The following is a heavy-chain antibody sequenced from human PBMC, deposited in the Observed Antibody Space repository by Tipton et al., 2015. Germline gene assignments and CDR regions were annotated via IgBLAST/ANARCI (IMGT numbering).Heavy chain of an antibody. CDR1: GGSISSYY. CDR3: ARDLEHGMDV. Sequence: GLVKPSETLSLTCTVSGGSISSYYWSWIRQSPGKGLEWIGYISYSGTTNYNPSLKSRVTISVDTSKNQFFLKMSSVTAADTAVYFCARDLEHGMDVWGQGTTVTVS. J-gene: IGHJ6*02. V-gene: IGHV4-59*01. CDR2: ISYSGTT.